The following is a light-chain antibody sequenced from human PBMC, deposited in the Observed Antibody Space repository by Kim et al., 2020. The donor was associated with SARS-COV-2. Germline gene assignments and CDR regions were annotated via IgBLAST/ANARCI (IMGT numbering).Light chain of an antibody. CDR3: QHYLDYPLT. V-gene: IGKV1-5*03. J-gene: IGKJ4*01. CDR1: QSRNIW. Sequence: DIQMTQSPSTLSASVGDRVTITCRASQSRNIWLAWYQQKPGRAPKLLIYKASSLESGVPSRFSGSGSGTEFTLTISGLQPDDFATYYCQHYLDYPLTFGGGTKLEI. CDR2: KAS.